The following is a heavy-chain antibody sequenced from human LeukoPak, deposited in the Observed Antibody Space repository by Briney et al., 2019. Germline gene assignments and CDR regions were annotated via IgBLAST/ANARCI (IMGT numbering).Heavy chain of an antibody. Sequence: GGSLRLSCATSGFTFSSYAMHWVRQAPGKGLEWVAVISYDGSNKYYADSVKGRFTISRDNSKNTLYLQMNSLRAEDTAVYYCARDQSLITMIVVVIADAFDIWGQGTMVTVSS. CDR1: GFTFSSYA. V-gene: IGHV3-30*04. J-gene: IGHJ3*02. CDR3: ARDQSLITMIVVVIADAFDI. CDR2: ISYDGSNK. D-gene: IGHD3-22*01.